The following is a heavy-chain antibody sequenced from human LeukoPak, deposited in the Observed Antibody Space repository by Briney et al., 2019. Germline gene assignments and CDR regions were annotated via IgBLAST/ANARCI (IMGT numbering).Heavy chain of an antibody. D-gene: IGHD4-23*01. CDR3: ARGRPHGNDY. CDR2: IASDGSSI. J-gene: IGHJ4*02. V-gene: IGHV3-74*01. Sequence: GGSLRLSCAASGFTFSSYWMNWVRQAPGKGLVWVSRIASDGSSITYADSVKGRFSISRDNAKNTLYLQMNSLRVEDTAVYYCARGRPHGNDYWGQGTLVTASS. CDR1: GFTFSSYW.